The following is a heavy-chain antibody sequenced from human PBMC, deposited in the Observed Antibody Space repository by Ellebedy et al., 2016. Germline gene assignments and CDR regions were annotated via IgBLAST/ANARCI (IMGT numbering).Heavy chain of an antibody. D-gene: IGHD6-6*01. CDR1: GFTFSHYS. V-gene: IGHV3-48*01. Sequence: GGSLRLXXAASGFTFSHYSMNWVRQAPGKGLEWVSYISSSSSTIYYADSVKGRFTISRDNAKNSLYLQMNSLRAEDTAVDYCAREGQIAARPFDYWGQGTLVTVSS. J-gene: IGHJ4*02. CDR3: AREGQIAARPFDY. CDR2: ISSSSSTI.